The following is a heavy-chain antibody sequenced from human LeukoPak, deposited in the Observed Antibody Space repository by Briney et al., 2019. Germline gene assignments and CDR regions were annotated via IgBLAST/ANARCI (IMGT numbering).Heavy chain of an antibody. CDR3: ARDQSGGVWDLLSYYYMDV. V-gene: IGHV1-2*02. CDR1: GYTFTGYY. J-gene: IGHJ6*03. Sequence: ASVKVSCKASGYTFTGYYMHWVRQAPGQGLEWMGWINPNSGGTNYAQKLQGRVTMTTDTSISTAYMELNRLTSDDTAVYYCARDQSGGVWDLLSYYYMDVWGKGTTVTVSS. D-gene: IGHD1-26*01. CDR2: INPNSGGT.